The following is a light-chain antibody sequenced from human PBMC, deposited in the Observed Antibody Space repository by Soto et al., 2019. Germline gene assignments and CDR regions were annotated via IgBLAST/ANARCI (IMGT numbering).Light chain of an antibody. CDR2: GAS. J-gene: IGKJ1*01. CDR3: QQSYITPWT. V-gene: IGKV1-39*01. CDR1: QTISSY. Sequence: DIQMTQSPSSLSASVGDRITITCRPSQTISSYLNWYQQKPGKPPKLLIYGASSLQTGVPSRFSGSGSGTDFTLTISSLQPEDFATYSCQQSYITPWTFGQGTKVEVK.